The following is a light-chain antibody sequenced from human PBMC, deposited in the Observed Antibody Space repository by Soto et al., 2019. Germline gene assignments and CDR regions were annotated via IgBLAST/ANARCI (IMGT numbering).Light chain of an antibody. J-gene: IGKJ2*01. V-gene: IGKV3-20*01. CDR1: QSVGNNY. CDR2: GAS. Sequence: EIVLAQSPGTLSLSPGERATLSCRASQSVGNNYLAWYQQKPGQAPRLLIYGASSRATGIPDRFSGSGSGTDFTLTISKLEPEDFAVYYCQQYCSSLLYTFGQGTKLEIK. CDR3: QQYCSSLLYT.